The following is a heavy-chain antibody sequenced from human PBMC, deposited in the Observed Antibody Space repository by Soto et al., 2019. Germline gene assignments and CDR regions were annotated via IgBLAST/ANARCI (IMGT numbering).Heavy chain of an antibody. V-gene: IGHV4-59*08. CDR2: IDSNGGT. J-gene: IGHJ6*02. Sequence: QVQLQESGPGLVKPSETLSLTCTVSDDSTSSYKWSWIRQPPGRRLEWIGYIDSNGGTSYNPSLQSRVTISVDTSTKQFSLKLSSVTAADTAVYHCVRQGFGRLHGLVDVWGQGTTVTVSS. CDR3: VRQGFGRLHGLVDV. CDR1: DDSTSSYK. D-gene: IGHD3-10*01.